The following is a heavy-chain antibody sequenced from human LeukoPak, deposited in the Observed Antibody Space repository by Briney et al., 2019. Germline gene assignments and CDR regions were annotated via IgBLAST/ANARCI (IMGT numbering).Heavy chain of an antibody. CDR1: GDSVSGNSAA. V-gene: IGHV6-1*01. CDR2: TYYRSKWYH. J-gene: IGHJ6*02. D-gene: IGHD3-10*01. CDR3: ARDPQWFGELDYYGMDV. Sequence: SQTLSLTCGISGDSVSGNSAAWNWIRQSPSRGLEWLGRTYYRSKWYHDYAVSVKSRITINPDTSKNQFSLQLNSVTPEDTAVYYCARDPQWFGELDYYGMDVWGRGTTVTVSS.